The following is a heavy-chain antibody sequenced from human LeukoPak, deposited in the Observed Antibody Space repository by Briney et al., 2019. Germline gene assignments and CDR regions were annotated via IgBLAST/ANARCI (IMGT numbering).Heavy chain of an antibody. D-gene: IGHD4-17*01. Sequence: PSETLSLTCSVSGSSFNTYYWGWIRQPAGKALEWIGRIHTSGSADYSPSLQSRVTISVDMSKKEFSLKLTSVTAADTAVYYCARDIVYLIDEDYGWGQGILVTVSS. V-gene: IGHV4-4*07. CDR3: ARDIVYLIDEDYG. J-gene: IGHJ4*02. CDR2: IHTSGSA. CDR1: GSSFNTYY.